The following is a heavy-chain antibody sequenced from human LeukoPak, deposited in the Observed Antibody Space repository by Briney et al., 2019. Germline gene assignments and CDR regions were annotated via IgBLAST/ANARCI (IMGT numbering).Heavy chain of an antibody. V-gene: IGHV4-38-2*02. CDR3: ARDFGKWLRFDWFDP. CDR2: IYHSGST. CDR1: GYSIRSGYY. Sequence: PSETLSLTCPVSGYSIRSGYYWGLVRQPPGKGLEWVGGIYHSGSTYYNPSLKSRVTISVDTSKNQFSLKLSSVTAADTAVYYCARDFGKWLRFDWFDPWGQGTLVTVSS. D-gene: IGHD5-12*01. J-gene: IGHJ5*02.